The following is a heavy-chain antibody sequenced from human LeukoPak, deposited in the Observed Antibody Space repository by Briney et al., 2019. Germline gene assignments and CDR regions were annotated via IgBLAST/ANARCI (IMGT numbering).Heavy chain of an antibody. CDR2: TNHSGST. J-gene: IGHJ4*02. CDR1: GGSFSGYY. V-gene: IGHV4-34*01. CDR3: ARSRYYDFWSGYLDY. Sequence: SETLSLTCAVYGGSFSGYYWSWIRQPPGKGLEWIGETNHSGSTNYNPSLKSRVTISVDTSKNQFSLKLSSVTAADTAVYYCARSRYYDFWSGYLDYWGQGTLVTVSS. D-gene: IGHD3-3*01.